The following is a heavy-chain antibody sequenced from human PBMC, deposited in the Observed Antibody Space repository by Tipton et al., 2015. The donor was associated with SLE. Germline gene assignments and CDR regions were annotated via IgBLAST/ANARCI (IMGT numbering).Heavy chain of an antibody. Sequence: SLRLSCAASGLTFSSYSMNWVRQAPGKGLEWVSSISSSSSYIYYADSVKGRFTISRDNAKNSLYLQMNSLRAEDTAVYYCANVYYDSSEARYFQHWGQGTLVTVSS. CDR3: ANVYYDSSEARYFQH. J-gene: IGHJ1*01. D-gene: IGHD3-22*01. CDR2: ISSSSSYI. V-gene: IGHV3-21*04. CDR1: GLTFSSYS.